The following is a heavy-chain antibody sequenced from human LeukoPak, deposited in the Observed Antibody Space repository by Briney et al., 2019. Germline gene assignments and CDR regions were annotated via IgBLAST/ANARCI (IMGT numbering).Heavy chain of an antibody. CDR2: ISSSSSYI. V-gene: IGHV3-21*01. D-gene: IGHD6-13*01. J-gene: IGHJ4*02. Sequence: PGGSLRLSCAASGFTFSSYAMSWVRQAPGKGLEWVSSISSSSSYIYYADSVKGRFTISRDNAKNSLYLQMNSLRAEDTAVYCCARWRRANSRALQYWGQGTLVTVSS. CDR1: GFTFSSYA. CDR3: ARWRRANSRALQY.